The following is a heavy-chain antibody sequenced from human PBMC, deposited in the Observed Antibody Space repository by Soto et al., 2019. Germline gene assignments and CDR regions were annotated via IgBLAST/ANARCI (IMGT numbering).Heavy chain of an antibody. V-gene: IGHV5-10-1*01. J-gene: IGHJ6*02. CDR1: GYNFISHW. D-gene: IGHD3-3*01. CDR2: IDPSDSYT. CDR3: ARGATYHDDFWSGYLTYYYGMDV. Sequence: ESLKISCKGSGYNFISHWITWVRQMPGKGLEWIGRIDPSDSYTSYSPSFQGHVTISLDKSINTAYLQWSSLKASDTAMYYCARGATYHDDFWSGYLTYYYGMDVWGQGTTVTVSS.